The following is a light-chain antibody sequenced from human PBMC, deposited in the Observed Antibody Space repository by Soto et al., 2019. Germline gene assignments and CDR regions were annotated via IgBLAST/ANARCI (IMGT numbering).Light chain of an antibody. Sequence: EIVLTQSPATLSLSPGERATLSCRASQSVSSYLAWYQQKPDQAPRLLIYDTSNRATGIPARFSGSGSGTGFTLLISSLEPEDVAVYDGQQRTNWAPTFGRGTKVDIK. CDR2: DTS. CDR3: QQRTNWAPT. CDR1: QSVSSY. J-gene: IGKJ3*01. V-gene: IGKV3-11*01.